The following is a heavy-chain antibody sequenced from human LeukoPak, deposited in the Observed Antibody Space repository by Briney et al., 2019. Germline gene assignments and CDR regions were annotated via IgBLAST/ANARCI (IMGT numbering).Heavy chain of an antibody. CDR1: GYTFTSYG. CDR2: ISAYNGNT. D-gene: IGHD3-9*01. J-gene: IGHJ4*02. Sequence: GASVKVSCKASGYTFTSYGISWVRQAPGQGLEWMGWISAYNGNTNYAQKLQGRVTMTTDTSTSTAYMELRSLRSDDTAVYYCARGYYDILTGYYTPHPFDYWGQGTLVTVSS. V-gene: IGHV1-18*01. CDR3: ARGYYDILTGYYTPHPFDY.